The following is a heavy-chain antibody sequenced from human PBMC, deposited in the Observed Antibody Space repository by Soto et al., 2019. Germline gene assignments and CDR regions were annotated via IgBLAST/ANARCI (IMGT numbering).Heavy chain of an antibody. V-gene: IGHV4-39*01. CDR3: ARLGSSGWYQGSYFDY. CDR1: GGSITRNNHY. J-gene: IGHJ4*02. Sequence: QLQLQESGPGLVKPSETLSLTCIVSGGSITRNNHYWGWIRQSPGKGLEWIGSILYSGSTNYNPPLKNRVTLSVETSKTQFSLKMSSVTAADTALYYCARLGSSGWYQGSYFDYWGQGTLVTVSS. D-gene: IGHD6-19*01. CDR2: ILYSGST.